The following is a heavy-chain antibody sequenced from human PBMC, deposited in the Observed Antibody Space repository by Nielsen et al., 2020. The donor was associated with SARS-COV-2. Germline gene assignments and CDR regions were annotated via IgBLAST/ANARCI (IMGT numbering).Heavy chain of an antibody. CDR3: ARISDSAWYFDY. Sequence: GESLKISCAASGFPFSSYEMNWIRQAPGKGLEWVSYISSSSSYTNYADSVKGRFTISRDNARNSLFLQMNSLRVEDTAVYYCARISDSAWYFDYWGQGTLVTVSS. CDR1: GFPFSSYE. CDR2: ISSSSSYT. V-gene: IGHV3-11*03. D-gene: IGHD2-21*02. J-gene: IGHJ4*02.